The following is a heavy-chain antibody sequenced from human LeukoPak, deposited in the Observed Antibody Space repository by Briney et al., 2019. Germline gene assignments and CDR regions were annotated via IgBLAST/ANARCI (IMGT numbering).Heavy chain of an antibody. V-gene: IGHV4-39*07. D-gene: IGHD3-22*01. CDR2: IYYSGST. J-gene: IGHJ3*02. CDR3: ARAKGPYYYDSSGYMNTGACDI. CDR1: GGSISSYY. Sequence: SETLSLTCAVSGGSISSYYWGWIRQPPGKGLEWIGSIYYSGSTYYNPSLKSRVTISVDTSKNQFSLKLSSVTAADTAVYYCARAKGPYYYDSSGYMNTGACDIWGQGTMVTVSS.